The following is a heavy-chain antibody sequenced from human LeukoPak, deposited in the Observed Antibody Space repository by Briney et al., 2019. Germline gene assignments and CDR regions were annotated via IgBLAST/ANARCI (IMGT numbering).Heavy chain of an antibody. Sequence: ASVKVPCKASGYTFTSYYMHWVRQAPGQGLEWMGIINPSGGSTSYAQKFQGRVTMTRDTSTSTVYMELSSLRSEDTAVYYCARDFVTIFGVGTNWFDPWGQGTLVTVSS. CDR3: ARDFVTIFGVGTNWFDP. J-gene: IGHJ5*02. V-gene: IGHV1-46*01. CDR1: GYTFTSYY. CDR2: INPSGGST. D-gene: IGHD3-3*01.